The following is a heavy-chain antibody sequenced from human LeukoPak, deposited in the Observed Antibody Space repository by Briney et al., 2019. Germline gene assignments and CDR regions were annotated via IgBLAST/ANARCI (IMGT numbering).Heavy chain of an antibody. V-gene: IGHV1-18*01. J-gene: IGHJ4*02. Sequence: GASVKVSCKASGYTFTHFGLNWVRQAPGQGLEWMGWINPYSGDTNYAQKFQGRVTVTTDTPTSTAYMELRSLRSEDTAVYYCARGRSAVAGSQLNYWGQGTLVTVSS. CDR3: ARGRSAVAGSQLNY. CDR2: INPYSGDT. D-gene: IGHD6-19*01. CDR1: GYTFTHFG.